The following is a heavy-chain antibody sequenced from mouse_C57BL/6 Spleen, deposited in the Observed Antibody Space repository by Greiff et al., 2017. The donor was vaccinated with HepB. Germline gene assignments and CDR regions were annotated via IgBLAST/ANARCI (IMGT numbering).Heavy chain of an antibody. CDR3: ARSHYYGSSSFAY. Sequence: DVKLVESGGGLVQPGGSLKLSCAASGFTFSDYYMYWVRQTPEKRLEWVAYISNGGGSTYYPDTVKGRFTISRDNAKNTLYLQMSRLKSEDTAMYYCARSHYYGSSSFAYWGQGTLVTVSA. J-gene: IGHJ3*01. D-gene: IGHD1-1*01. V-gene: IGHV5-12*01. CDR2: ISNGGGST. CDR1: GFTFSDYY.